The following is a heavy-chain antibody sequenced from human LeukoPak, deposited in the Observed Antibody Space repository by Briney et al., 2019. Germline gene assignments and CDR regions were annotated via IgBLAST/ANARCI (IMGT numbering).Heavy chain of an antibody. CDR3: ARIPHRVPHNWFDP. CDR1: GYTFTSYD. CDR2: MNPHSANA. Sequence: GASVKVSCKASGYTFTSYDINWVRQAAGQGLXWMGWMNPHSANAGYAQKFQGRVTMTRDTSISTAYMELSSLRSDDTAVYYCARIPHRVPHNWFDPWGQGTLVTVSS. V-gene: IGHV1-8*01. D-gene: IGHD2-2*01. J-gene: IGHJ5*02.